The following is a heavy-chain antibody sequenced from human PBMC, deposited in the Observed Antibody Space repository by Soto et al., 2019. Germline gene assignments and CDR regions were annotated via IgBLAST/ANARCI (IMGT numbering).Heavy chain of an antibody. CDR2: ISYDGSNK. CDR1: GFTFSSYA. Sequence: GGSLRLSCAASGFTFSSYAMHWVRQAPGKGLEWVAVISYDGSNKYYADSVKGRFTISRDNSKNTLYLQMNSLRAEDTAVYYCAREGRYYGQFDYWGQGTLVTVSS. D-gene: IGHD3-10*01. J-gene: IGHJ4*02. V-gene: IGHV3-30-3*01. CDR3: AREGRYYGQFDY.